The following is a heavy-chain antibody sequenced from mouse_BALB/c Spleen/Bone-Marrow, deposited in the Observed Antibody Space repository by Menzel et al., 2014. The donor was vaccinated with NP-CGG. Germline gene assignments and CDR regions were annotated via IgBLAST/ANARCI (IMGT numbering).Heavy chain of an antibody. CDR3: ARGDYGNWNYAMDY. CDR2: ISTYSGNT. D-gene: IGHD2-1*01. CDR1: GSTFTDYA. J-gene: IGHJ4*01. Sequence: QVQLQQSGAELVRPGVSGKISCRGSGSTFTDYAMNWVRQSNQKSLEGFGVISTYSGNTNYNQKFKGKATMTVDKSSSTAYMELARLTSEDSAIYYCARGDYGNWNYAMDYWGQGTSVTVSS. V-gene: IGHV1S137*01.